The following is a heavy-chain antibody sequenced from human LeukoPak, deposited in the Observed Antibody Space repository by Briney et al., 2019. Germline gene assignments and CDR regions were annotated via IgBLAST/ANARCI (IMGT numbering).Heavy chain of an antibody. CDR3: AKVGSYDFWSGYDY. CDR1: GFTFSSYA. CDR2: ISGSGGST. Sequence: GGSLRLSCAASGFTFSSYAMSWVRQAPGKGLEWVSVISGSGGSTYYADSVKGRFTISRDNSKNTLYLQMNSLRAEDTAVYYCAKVGSYDFWSGYDYWGQGTLVTVSS. J-gene: IGHJ4*02. D-gene: IGHD3-3*01. V-gene: IGHV3-23*01.